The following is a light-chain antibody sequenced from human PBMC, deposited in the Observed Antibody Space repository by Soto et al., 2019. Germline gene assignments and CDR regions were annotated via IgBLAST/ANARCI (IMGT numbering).Light chain of an antibody. J-gene: IGLJ1*01. CDR3: LSKASAISDV. Sequence: QSALTQPASVSGSPGQSIAISCTGTTSDVGGYNYVSWYQQHPGKVPKLLIHEVSNRPSGVSNRFSGSKSGNTASLTISGLQAEDEADYYCLSKASAISDVYATGTKVTLL. CDR2: EVS. V-gene: IGLV2-14*01. CDR1: TSDVGGYNY.